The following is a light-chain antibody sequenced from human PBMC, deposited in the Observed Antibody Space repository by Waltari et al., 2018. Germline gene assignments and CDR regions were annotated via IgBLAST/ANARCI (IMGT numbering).Light chain of an antibody. V-gene: IGLV1-47*01. CDR1: STNIGTNY. CDR3: AAGDDSLYVAL. Sequence: QSVLTQPPSASGTPGQSVTISCSGGSTNIGTNYVSWYQQLPGGAPKLLSSKTNQRPSGVPDRFSGSKSGTSASLASSGLRSEDEADYYCAAGDDSLYVALFGGGTKLTVL. J-gene: IGLJ3*02. CDR2: KTN.